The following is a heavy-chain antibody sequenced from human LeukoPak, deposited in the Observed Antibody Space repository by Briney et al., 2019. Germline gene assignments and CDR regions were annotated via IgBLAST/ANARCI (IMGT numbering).Heavy chain of an antibody. V-gene: IGHV4-30-2*05. Sequence: PSETLSLTCAVSGGSISSGGYSWSWIRQPPGKGLEWIGYIYHSGSTYYNPSLKSRVTISVDTSKNQFSLKLSSVTAADTAVYYCARYGDDYGDFAHWGQGTLVTVSS. CDR1: GGSISSGGYS. CDR2: IYHSGST. J-gene: IGHJ5*02. CDR3: ARYGDDYGDFAH. D-gene: IGHD4-17*01.